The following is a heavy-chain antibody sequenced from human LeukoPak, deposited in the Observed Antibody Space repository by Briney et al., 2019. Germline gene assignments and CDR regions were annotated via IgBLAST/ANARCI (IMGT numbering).Heavy chain of an antibody. CDR3: ARDRAGFDY. D-gene: IGHD3-10*01. CDR1: GGSISSGSYY. J-gene: IGHJ4*02. V-gene: IGHV4-61*10. Sequence: NPSQTLSLTCTVSGGSISSGSYYWSWIRQPAGKGLEWIGYIYYSGSTNYNPSLKSRVTISVDTSKNQFSLKLSSVTAADTAVYYCARDRAGFDYWGQGTLVTVSS. CDR2: IYYSGST.